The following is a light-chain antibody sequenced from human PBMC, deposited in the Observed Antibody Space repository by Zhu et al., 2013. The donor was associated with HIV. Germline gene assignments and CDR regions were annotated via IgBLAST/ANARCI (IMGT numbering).Light chain of an antibody. CDR1: SSNIGAGYD. V-gene: IGLV1-40*01. J-gene: IGLJ2*01. CDR3: CSYAGSFVL. CDR2: GNS. Sequence: QSVLTQPPSVSGAPGQRVTISCTGSSSNIGAGYDVHWYQQLPGTAPKLLIYGNSNRPSGVPDRFSGSKSGTSASLAITGLQPDDEADYYCCSYAGSFVLFGGGTKLTVL.